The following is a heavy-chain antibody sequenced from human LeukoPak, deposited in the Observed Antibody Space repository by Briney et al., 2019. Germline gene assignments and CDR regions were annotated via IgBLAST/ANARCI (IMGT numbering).Heavy chain of an antibody. D-gene: IGHD3-22*01. J-gene: IGHJ4*02. CDR1: GGSISTTTIS. V-gene: IGHV4-39*07. CDR3: ARVRRYYDSSGYPLSSFDY. CDR2: IYYGGSP. Sequence: SETLSLTCHLSGGSISTTTISWGRAWIRRRPTKGLERIGSIYYGGSPYYTSSLKSRVTISVDTSKNQFSLKLSSVTAADTPVYYCARVRRYYDSSGYPLSSFDYWGQGTLVTVS.